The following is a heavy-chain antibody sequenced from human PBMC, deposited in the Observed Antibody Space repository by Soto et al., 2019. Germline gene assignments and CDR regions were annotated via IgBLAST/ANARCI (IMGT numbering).Heavy chain of an antibody. CDR3: ARAGYSSDVTGPYYYYGMDV. D-gene: IGHD6-19*01. CDR2: IIPIFGTA. J-gene: IGHJ6*02. Sequence: GASVKVSCKASGGTFSSYAISWVRQAPGQGLEWMGGIIPIFGTANYAQKFQGRVTITADESTSTAYMELSSLRSEDTAVYYCARAGYSSDVTGPYYYYGMDVWGQGTTVTVSS. CDR1: GGTFSSYA. V-gene: IGHV1-69*13.